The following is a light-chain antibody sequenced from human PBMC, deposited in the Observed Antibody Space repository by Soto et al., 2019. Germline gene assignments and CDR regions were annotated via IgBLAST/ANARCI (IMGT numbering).Light chain of an antibody. CDR3: QQYNSYSPLT. Sequence: DTPMTQSPSTLSASVGDRVTSTSRASHSISTWLAWYQQKPGKAPNLLIYKASRLETGVPSRFSGSGSGTEFTLTISFLQPDDFATYYCQQYNSYSPLTFGGGTKVDI. J-gene: IGKJ4*01. CDR1: HSISTW. V-gene: IGKV1-5*03. CDR2: KAS.